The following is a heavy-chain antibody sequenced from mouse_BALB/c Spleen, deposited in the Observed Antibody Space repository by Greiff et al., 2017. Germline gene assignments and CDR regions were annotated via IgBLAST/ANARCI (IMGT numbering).Heavy chain of an antibody. CDR2: ISSGGST. CDR1: GFTFSSYS. D-gene: IGHD2-3*01. V-gene: IGHV5-6-5*01. CDR3: EREGYSWFAY. Sequence: EVQGVESGGGLVKPGGSLKLSCAASGFTFSSYSMSWVRQTPEKRLEWVASISSGGSTYYPDSVKGRFTISRDNARYILYLQMSRLRSEDTAMYYCEREGYSWFAYWGQGTLVTVSA. J-gene: IGHJ3*01.